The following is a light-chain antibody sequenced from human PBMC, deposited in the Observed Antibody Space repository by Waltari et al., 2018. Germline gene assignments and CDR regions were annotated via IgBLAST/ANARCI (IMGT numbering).Light chain of an antibody. V-gene: IGLV2-23*02. Sequence: QSGLTQPASVSGSPGQSITISCTGTSSDVGNYNLVSWYQQYPGKAPKLMVYEVNKRTSGVSDRFSGSKSGNTAALTIYGLQSEDEADYYCCSYAGLGIYVFGTGTKVTVL. CDR3: CSYAGLGIYV. CDR1: SSDVGNYNL. CDR2: EVN. J-gene: IGLJ1*01.